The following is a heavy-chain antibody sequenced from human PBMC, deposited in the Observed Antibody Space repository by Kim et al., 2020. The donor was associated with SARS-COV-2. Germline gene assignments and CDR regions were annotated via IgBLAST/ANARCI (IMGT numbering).Heavy chain of an antibody. CDR2: ISWNSGSI. V-gene: IGHV3-9*01. J-gene: IGHJ3*01. D-gene: IGHD6-13*01. Sequence: GGSLRLSCAASGFTFGDYAMHWVRQAPGKGLEWVSGISWNSGSIGYADSVKGRFTISGDNAKNSLYLQMNSLRAEDTALYYCAKDLRPVPYSSQFLSWGQGTMVTVSS. CDR3: AKDLRPVPYSSQFLS. CDR1: GFTFGDYA.